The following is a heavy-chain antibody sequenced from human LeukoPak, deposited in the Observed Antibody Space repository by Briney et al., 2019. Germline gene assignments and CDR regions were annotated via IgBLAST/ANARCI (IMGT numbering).Heavy chain of an antibody. CDR3: ARGSRRVGDYFDY. D-gene: IGHD4-17*01. CDR2: ISTDARTI. CDR1: GFTVSSNY. V-gene: IGHV3-74*01. J-gene: IGHJ4*02. Sequence: SGGSLRLSCAASGFTVSSNYMSWVRQAPGKGLVWVSHISTDARTITYADFVKGRFTISRDNAKNTLYLQMNSLRAEDTAVYYCARGSRRVGDYFDYWGQGTLVTVSS.